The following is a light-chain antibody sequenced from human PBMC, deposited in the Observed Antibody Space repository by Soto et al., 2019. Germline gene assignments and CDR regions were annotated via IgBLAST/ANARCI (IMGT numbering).Light chain of an antibody. Sequence: EIVLTQSPATLSLSPGERATLSCRASQSVGSNLAWYQQKPGQAPRLLIYDASNRATGIPARFSGSGSGTDFTLTISSLEPEDFAVYYCQQRSNWPPWTFGQGTKVDIK. CDR3: QQRSNWPPWT. J-gene: IGKJ1*01. CDR1: QSVGSN. V-gene: IGKV3-11*01. CDR2: DAS.